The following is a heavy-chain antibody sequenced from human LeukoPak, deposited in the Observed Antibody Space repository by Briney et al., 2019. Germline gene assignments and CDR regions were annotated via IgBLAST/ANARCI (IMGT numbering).Heavy chain of an antibody. CDR1: GFTFSSYW. D-gene: IGHD5-12*01. CDR2: INTDGSST. CDR3: ARDWDGYEFFDY. V-gene: IGHV3-74*01. J-gene: IGHJ4*02. Sequence: PGGSLRLSCAASGFTFSSYWMHWVRQAPGKGLVWVSRINTDGSSTSYADSVKGRFTISRDNAKNTLYLQMNSLRVEDTAVYYCARDWDGYEFFDYWGQGTLVTVSS.